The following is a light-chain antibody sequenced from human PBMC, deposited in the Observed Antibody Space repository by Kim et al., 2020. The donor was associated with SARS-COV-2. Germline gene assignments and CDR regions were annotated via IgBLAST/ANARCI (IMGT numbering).Light chain of an antibody. CDR1: TNNVVDNG. J-gene: IGLJ3*02. V-gene: IGLV10-54*01. CDR3: SAWDSSLSTWV. Sequence: RQSATPPHPRTTNNVVDNGAPCRQRHPGPPPKLLTYGNNNRPSGISERLSASRSGNTASLTITGLQPEDEADYYCSAWDSSLSTWVLGGGTQLTVL. CDR2: GNN.